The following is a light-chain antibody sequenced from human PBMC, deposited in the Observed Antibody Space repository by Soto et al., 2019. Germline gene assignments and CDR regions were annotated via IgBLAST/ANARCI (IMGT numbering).Light chain of an antibody. CDR3: QVWDVRGEHYV. CDR2: SDT. V-gene: IGLV3-12*02. CDR1: NIGCKA. Sequence: SYELTQPHSVSVATPQMARINCGGNNIGCKAVHWDQQKPGQDPVVVIYSDTKRPSGIPERFSASNPGNTATLPISRFEAGDEADFFCQVWDVRGEHYVFGIGTKVTVL. J-gene: IGLJ1*01.